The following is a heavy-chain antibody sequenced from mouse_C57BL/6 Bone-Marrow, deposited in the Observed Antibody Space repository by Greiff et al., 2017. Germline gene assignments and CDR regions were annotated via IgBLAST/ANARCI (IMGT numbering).Heavy chain of an antibody. CDR1: GYTFTNYW. CDR3: ARGYAMDV. CDR2: IYPGGGYT. J-gene: IGHJ4*01. Sequence: VKVVESGAELVRPGTSVKMSCKASGYTFTNYWIGWAKQRPGHGLEWIGDIYPGGGYTNYNEKFKGKATLTADKSSSTAYMQFSSLTSEDSAIYYCARGYAMDVWGQGTSVTVSS. V-gene: IGHV1-63*01.